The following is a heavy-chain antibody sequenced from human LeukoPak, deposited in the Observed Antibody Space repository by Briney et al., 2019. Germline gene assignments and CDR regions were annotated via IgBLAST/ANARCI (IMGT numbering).Heavy chain of an antibody. CDR2: INHSGST. J-gene: IGHJ3*02. CDR3: ARGGYFLYAFDI. Sequence: SETLSLICAVYGGSFSGYYWSWIRQPPGKGLEWIGEINHSGSTNYNPSLKSRVTISVDTSKNQFSLKLSSVTAADTAVYYCARGGYFLYAFDIWGQGTMVTVSS. D-gene: IGHD2-15*01. V-gene: IGHV4-34*01. CDR1: GGSFSGYY.